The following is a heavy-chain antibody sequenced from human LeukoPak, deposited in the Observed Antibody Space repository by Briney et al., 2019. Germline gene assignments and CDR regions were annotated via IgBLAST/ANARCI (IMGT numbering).Heavy chain of an antibody. Sequence: GGALRLSCAASGVTFSSDSMKWVRQARGKGRGWGSSISSSRSDIYYAGSVKGRFTISRDKAKNSLYLQMKSQRAQNTAVYYSAIKDGYSFVAAGGYCAYWGQGTLVTVSS. D-gene: IGHD5-24*01. CDR2: ISSSRSDI. J-gene: IGHJ4*02. V-gene: IGHV3-21*01. CDR3: AIKDGYSFVAAGGYCAY. CDR1: GVTFSSDS.